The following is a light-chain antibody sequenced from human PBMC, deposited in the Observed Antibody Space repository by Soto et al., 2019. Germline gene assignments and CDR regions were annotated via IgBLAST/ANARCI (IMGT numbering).Light chain of an antibody. V-gene: IGLV1-51*02. Sequence: QSVLTQPPSVSAAPGQRVTISCSGSSSNIGNNYVSWYQQLPGTAPKLLIYENNKRPSGIPDQFSGSKSGTSATLGITGLQTGDVADYYCGTWDSSLSAGQGVFGGGTKLTVL. J-gene: IGLJ2*01. CDR2: ENN. CDR1: SSNIGNNY. CDR3: GTWDSSLSAGQGV.